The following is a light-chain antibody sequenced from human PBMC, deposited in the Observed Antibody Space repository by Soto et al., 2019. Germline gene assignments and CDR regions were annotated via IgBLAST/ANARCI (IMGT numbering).Light chain of an antibody. J-gene: IGLJ1*01. CDR1: NCDLGSNNR. CDR2: VVS. V-gene: IGLV2-18*01. Sequence: QSVLTQPPSVSGSPGQSVTISCTGSNCDLGSNNRVSWYQQPPGTAPKLIIYVVSNRPSRVPDRFSGSKSRITASLTISGLQTEDETDYYCSLYRSSSTLFGTGTKVTVL. CDR3: SLYRSSSTL.